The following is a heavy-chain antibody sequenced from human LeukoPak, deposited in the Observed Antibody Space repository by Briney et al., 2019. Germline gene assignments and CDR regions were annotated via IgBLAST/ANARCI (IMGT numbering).Heavy chain of an antibody. CDR3: ARCSYGSGSLPHYYYYYYMDV. Sequence: ASVKVSCKASGGTFSSYAISWVRQAPGQGLEWMGGIIPIFGTANYAQKFQGRVTITADKSTSTAYMELSSLRSEDTAVYYFARCSYGSGSLPHYYYYYYMDVWGKGTTVTVSS. J-gene: IGHJ6*03. D-gene: IGHD3-10*01. CDR2: IIPIFGTA. V-gene: IGHV1-69*06. CDR1: GGTFSSYA.